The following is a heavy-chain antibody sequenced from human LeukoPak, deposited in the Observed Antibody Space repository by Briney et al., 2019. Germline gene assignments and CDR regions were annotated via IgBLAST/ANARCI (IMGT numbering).Heavy chain of an antibody. D-gene: IGHD3-3*01. CDR2: IRYDGSNT. CDR3: AKSFEDRITIFGVARLGYYYMDV. Sequence: GGSLRLSCAASRFTFNNYGMHWVRQAPGKGLEWVAFIRYDGSNTYYADSVKGRFTVSRDNSNNTLYLQMNSLRAEDTAVYYCAKSFEDRITIFGVARLGYYYMDVWGKGTTVTVSS. J-gene: IGHJ6*03. CDR1: RFTFNNYG. V-gene: IGHV3-30*02.